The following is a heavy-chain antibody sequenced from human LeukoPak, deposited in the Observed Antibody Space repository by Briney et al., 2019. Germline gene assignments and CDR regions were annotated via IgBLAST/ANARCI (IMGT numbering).Heavy chain of an antibody. D-gene: IGHD3-10*01. CDR2: INPSGGST. CDR3: ARDRASGSYQVSFCYDLDV. J-gene: IGHJ6*02. V-gene: IGHV1-46*01. Sequence: ASVKVSCKASGYXFTSYYIHWVRQAPGQGLAWMGVINPSGGSTTYAQNFQGRVTMTTDTSTSTVYMELSSLRSEDTAVYYCARDRASGSYQVSFCYDLDVWGLGTTVTVSS. CDR1: GYXFTSYY.